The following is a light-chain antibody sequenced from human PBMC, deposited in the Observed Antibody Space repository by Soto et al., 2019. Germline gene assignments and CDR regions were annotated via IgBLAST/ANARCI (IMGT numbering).Light chain of an antibody. J-gene: IGKJ4*01. CDR1: QSVSDNY. CDR2: CAS. CDR3: HQYGSSPFT. V-gene: IGKV3-20*01. Sequence: EIVLTQSPGTLSLSPGDRATLSCRASQSVSDNYLACYQQKPGQAPRLLIYCASSRATGIPDRFSGSGSGTDFTLTISRLKPEDFAVYFCHQYGSSPFTFGGGTQVEIK.